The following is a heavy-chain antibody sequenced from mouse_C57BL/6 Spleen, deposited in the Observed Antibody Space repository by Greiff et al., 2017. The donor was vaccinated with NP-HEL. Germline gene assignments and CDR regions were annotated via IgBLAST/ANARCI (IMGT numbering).Heavy chain of an antibody. D-gene: IGHD1-1*01. Sequence: VQLVESGPGLVQPSQSLSITCTVSGFSLTSYGVHWVRQSPGKGLEWLGVIWRGGSTDYNAAFMSRLSITKDNSKSQVFFKMNSLQADDTAIYYCAKNGDYYGSKAWFAYWGQGTLVTVSA. V-gene: IGHV2-5*01. J-gene: IGHJ3*01. CDR1: GFSLTSYG. CDR2: IWRGGST. CDR3: AKNGDYYGSKAWFAY.